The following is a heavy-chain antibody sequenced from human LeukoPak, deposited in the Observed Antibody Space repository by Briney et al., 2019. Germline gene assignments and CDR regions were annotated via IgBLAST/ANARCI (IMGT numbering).Heavy chain of an antibody. J-gene: IGHJ4*02. CDR1: GGTFSSYA. CDR2: INPNSGGT. Sequence: ASVKVSCKASGGTFSSYAISWVRQAPGQGLEWMGWINPNSGGTNYAQKLQGRVTMTTDTSTSTAYMELRSLRSDDTAVYYCARDRRVVTIFGVVIGDYWGQGTLVTVSS. D-gene: IGHD3-3*01. CDR3: ARDRRVVTIFGVVIGDY. V-gene: IGHV1-18*01.